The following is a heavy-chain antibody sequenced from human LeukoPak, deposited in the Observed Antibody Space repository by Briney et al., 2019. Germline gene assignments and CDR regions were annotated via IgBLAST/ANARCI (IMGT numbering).Heavy chain of an antibody. Sequence: GESLKISCQGSGYTFTTYWIGWVRQMPGKGLEWMGIIYPGDSDTRYSPSFQGQVTISADKSISTAYLQWSSLNASDTAMYYCARARYCSGGSCYAEYWGQGTLVTVSS. J-gene: IGHJ4*02. D-gene: IGHD2-15*01. CDR2: IYPGDSDT. CDR3: ARARYCSGGSCYAEY. CDR1: GYTFTTYW. V-gene: IGHV5-51*01.